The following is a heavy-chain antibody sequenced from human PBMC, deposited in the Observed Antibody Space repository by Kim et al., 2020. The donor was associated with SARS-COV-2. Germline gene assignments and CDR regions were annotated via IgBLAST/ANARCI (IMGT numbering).Heavy chain of an antibody. V-gene: IGHV3-30*18. CDR1: GFTFSSYG. CDR3: AKDGPYSSSWGYFQH. D-gene: IGHD6-13*01. J-gene: IGHJ1*01. Sequence: GGSLRLSCAASGFTFSSYGMHWVRQAPGKGLEWVAVISYDGSNKYYADSVKGRFTISRDNSKNTLYLQMNSLRAEDTAVYYCAKDGPYSSSWGYFQHWG. CDR2: ISYDGSNK.